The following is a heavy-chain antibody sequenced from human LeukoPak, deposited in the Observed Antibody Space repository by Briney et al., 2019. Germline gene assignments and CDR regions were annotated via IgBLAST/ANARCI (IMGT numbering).Heavy chain of an antibody. J-gene: IGHJ4*02. CDR3: AKGVGYCSGGSCQQFDY. V-gene: IGHV3-30*04. Sequence: GGSLRLSCAASGFTFSSYAMHWVRQAPGKGLEWVAVISYDGSNKYYADSVKGRFTISRDNSKNTLYLQMNTLRAEDTAVYYCAKGVGYCSGGSCQQFDYWGQGTLVTVSS. D-gene: IGHD2-15*01. CDR1: GFTFSSYA. CDR2: ISYDGSNK.